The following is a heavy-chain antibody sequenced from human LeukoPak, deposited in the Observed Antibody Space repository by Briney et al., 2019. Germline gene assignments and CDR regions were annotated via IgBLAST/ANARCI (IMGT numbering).Heavy chain of an antibody. Sequence: ASVKVSCKASGYTFTGYYMHWVRQAPGQGLEWMGWINPNSGGTNYAQKFQGRVTMTRDTSISTAYMELSRLRSDDTAVYYCARAYGDYEGTYWYFDLWGRGTLVTVSS. CDR3: ARAYGDYEGTYWYFDL. CDR1: GYTFTGYY. CDR2: INPNSGGT. V-gene: IGHV1-2*02. J-gene: IGHJ2*01. D-gene: IGHD4-17*01.